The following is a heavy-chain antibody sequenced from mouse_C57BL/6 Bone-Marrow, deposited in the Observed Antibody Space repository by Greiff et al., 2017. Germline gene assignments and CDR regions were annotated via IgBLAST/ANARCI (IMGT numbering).Heavy chain of an antibody. CDR2: IYPSDSET. D-gene: IGHD2-4*01. CDR1: GHTFTSYW. V-gene: IGHV1-61*01. Sequence: QVQLQQPGAELVRPGSSVKLSCKASGHTFTSYWMDWVKQRPGQGLEWIGNIYPSDSETHYNQKFKDKATLTVDKSSSTAYMQLSSLTSEDSAVYYCAREGYDYDGDWYFDVWGTGTTVTVSS. CDR3: AREGYDYDGDWYFDV. J-gene: IGHJ1*03.